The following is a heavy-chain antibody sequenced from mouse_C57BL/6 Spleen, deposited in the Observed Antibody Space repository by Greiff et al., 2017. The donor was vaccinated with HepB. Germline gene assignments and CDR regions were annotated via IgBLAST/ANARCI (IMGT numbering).Heavy chain of an antibody. J-gene: IGHJ4*01. Sequence: QVQLQQSGPELVKPGASVKLSCKASGYTFTSYWMQWVKQRPGQGLEWIGEIDPSDSYTNYNQKFKGKATLTVDTSSSTAYMQLSSLTSEDSAVYYCARWGVLPRGDYWGQGTSVTVSS. CDR1: GYTFTSYW. V-gene: IGHV1-50*01. CDR2: IDPSDSYT. CDR3: ARWGVLPRGDY. D-gene: IGHD1-1*01.